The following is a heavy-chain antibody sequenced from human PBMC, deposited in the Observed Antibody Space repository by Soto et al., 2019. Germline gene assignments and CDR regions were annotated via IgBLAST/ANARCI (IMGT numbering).Heavy chain of an antibody. CDR3: ARDSRYSYGYSEI. CDR2: VYYSGNT. Sequence: PSETLSLTCTVSGGSISNYYWSWIRQPPGKGLEWIGYVYYSGNTNYNPSLKSRVTISVDTSKNQFSLRLSSVTTADTAVYYCARDSRYSYGYSEIWGQGTMVTVS. CDR1: GGSISNYY. D-gene: IGHD5-18*01. V-gene: IGHV4-59*01. J-gene: IGHJ3*02.